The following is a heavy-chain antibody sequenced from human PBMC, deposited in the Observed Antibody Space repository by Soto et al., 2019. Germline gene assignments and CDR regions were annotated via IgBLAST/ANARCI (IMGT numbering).Heavy chain of an antibody. Sequence: PGGSLRLSCAASGFTFSSYWMSWVRQAPGKGLEWVANIKQDGSEKYYVDSVKGRFTISRDNAKNSLYLQMNSLRAEDTAVYYCARAARYSSPLTGDYFDYWGQGTLVTVSS. J-gene: IGHJ4*02. V-gene: IGHV3-7*01. D-gene: IGHD6-13*01. CDR1: GFTFSSYW. CDR3: ARAARYSSPLTGDYFDY. CDR2: IKQDGSEK.